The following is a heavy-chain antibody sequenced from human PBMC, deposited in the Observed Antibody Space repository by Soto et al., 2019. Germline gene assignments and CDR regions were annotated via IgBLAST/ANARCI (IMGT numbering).Heavy chain of an antibody. Sequence: PGGSLSLSCATSGFTFSSYAMSGVRQAPGKGLEWVSAISGSGGSTYYADSVKGRFTISRDNSKNTLYLQMNSLRAEDTAVYYCAKGASCGYSYGCPFDYWGQGTLVTVSS. CDR3: AKGASCGYSYGCPFDY. CDR2: ISGSGGST. CDR1: GFTFSSYA. J-gene: IGHJ4*02. D-gene: IGHD5-18*01. V-gene: IGHV3-23*01.